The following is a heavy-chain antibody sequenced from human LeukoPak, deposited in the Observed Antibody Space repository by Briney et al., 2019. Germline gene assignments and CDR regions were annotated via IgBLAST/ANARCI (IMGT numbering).Heavy chain of an antibody. CDR2: IYSGGST. CDR1: GFTVSSNY. J-gene: IGHJ4*02. CDR3: ARASIRHSRDTSMVSSFGGFDY. V-gene: IGHV3-53*01. Sequence: GGSLRLXCAASGFTVSSNYMSWVRQAPGKGLEWVSVIYSGGSTYYADSVKGRFTISRDNSKNTLYLQMNSLRAEDTAVYYCARASIRHSRDTSMVSSFGGFDYWGQGTLVTVSS. D-gene: IGHD5-18*01.